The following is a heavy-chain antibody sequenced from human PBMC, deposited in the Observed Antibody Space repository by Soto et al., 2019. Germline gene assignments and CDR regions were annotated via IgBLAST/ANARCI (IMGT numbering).Heavy chain of an antibody. J-gene: IGHJ4*02. CDR1: GFTFSSYA. Sequence: QVQLVESGGGVVQPGRSLRLSCAASGFTFSSYAMHWVRQAPGKGLEWVAVISYDGSNKYYADSVKGRFTISRDNSKNTLYLQMNSLRAEDTAVYYCARVPTTVVTPFYFDYWRQGTLVTVSS. D-gene: IGHD4-17*01. V-gene: IGHV3-30-3*01. CDR3: ARVPTTVVTPFYFDY. CDR2: ISYDGSNK.